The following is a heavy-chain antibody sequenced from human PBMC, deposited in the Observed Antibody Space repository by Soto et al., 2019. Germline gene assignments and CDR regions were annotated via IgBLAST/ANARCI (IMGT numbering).Heavy chain of an antibody. CDR1: GYGFSVDY. J-gene: IGHJ4*02. V-gene: IGHV1-2*04. Sequence: GALLKGYWKAAGYGFSVDYRRWVRQAPGQGLEWMGWINPNSGGTNYAQKFQGWVTMTRDTSISTAYMELSRLRSDDTAVYYCAAQAAAGIPSFDYWGQRTLVTVSS. D-gene: IGHD6-13*01. CDR3: AAQAAAGIPSFDY. CDR2: INPNSGGT.